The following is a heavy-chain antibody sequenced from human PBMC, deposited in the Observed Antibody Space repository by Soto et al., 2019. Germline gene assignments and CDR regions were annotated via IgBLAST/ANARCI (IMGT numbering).Heavy chain of an antibody. Sequence: EVQLLESGGGLVQPGGSLRLSCAASGFTFSSYAMRWVRQAPVKGLEWVSAISGSGDSTYYADSVKGRFTISRDNSKKALYLQVNSLMAEDTGVDYCARRGSGGYCDYWGQGTLVTGSS. J-gene: IGHJ4*02. V-gene: IGHV3-23*01. CDR2: ISGSGDST. D-gene: IGHD6-19*01. CDR3: ARRGSGGYCDY. CDR1: GFTFSSYA.